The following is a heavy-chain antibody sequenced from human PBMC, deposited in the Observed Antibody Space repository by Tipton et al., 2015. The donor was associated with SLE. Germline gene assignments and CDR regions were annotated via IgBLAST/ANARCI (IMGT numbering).Heavy chain of an antibody. CDR3: AKEGIYDILTGEMDY. CDR2: IRRDGGNE. J-gene: IGHJ4*02. CDR1: GFTFSSYD. V-gene: IGHV3-30*02. D-gene: IGHD3-9*01. Sequence: GSLRLSCAASGFTFSSYDMHWVRQAPGKGLEWVAFIRRDGGNEYYADSVKGRFTISRDNSKNTLYLQMNSLRPEDTAVYYCAKEGIYDILTGEMDYWGQGTLVTVSS.